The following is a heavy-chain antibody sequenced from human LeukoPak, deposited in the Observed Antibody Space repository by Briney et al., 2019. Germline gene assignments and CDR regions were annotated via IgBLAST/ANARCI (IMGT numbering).Heavy chain of an antibody. CDR3: ARDAGGSYYYYYYMDV. CDR2: IYYSGST. CDR1: GGSISSYY. J-gene: IGHJ6*03. D-gene: IGHD2-15*01. V-gene: IGHV4-59*01. Sequence: NPSETLPLICTVSGGSISSYYWSWIRQPPGKGLEWIGYIYYSGSTNYNPSLESRVTISVDTSKNQFSLKLTSVTAADTAVYYCARDAGGSYYYYYYMDVWGKGTTVTVSS.